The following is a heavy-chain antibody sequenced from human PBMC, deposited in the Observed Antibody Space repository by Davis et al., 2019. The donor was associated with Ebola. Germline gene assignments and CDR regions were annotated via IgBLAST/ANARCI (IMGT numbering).Heavy chain of an antibody. CDR2: ISAYDGNT. D-gene: IGHD2-15*01. Sequence: ASVKVSCKASGYTFTSYGISWVRQAPGQGLEWMGWISAYDGNTNYAQKLQGRVTMTTDTSTSTAYMELRSLRSDDTAVYYCARDCGGSCYDAFDIWGQGTMVTVSS. J-gene: IGHJ3*02. CDR1: GYTFTSYG. CDR3: ARDCGGSCYDAFDI. V-gene: IGHV1-18*01.